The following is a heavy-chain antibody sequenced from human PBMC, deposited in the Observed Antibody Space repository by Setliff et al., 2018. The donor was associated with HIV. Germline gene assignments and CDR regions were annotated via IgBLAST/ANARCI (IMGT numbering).Heavy chain of an antibody. J-gene: IGHJ6*03. CDR3: ASAYDYYMDV. V-gene: IGHV1-2*02. Sequence: ASVKVSCKTSGYTFTGSYVHWVRQAPGQGLQWMGWINPNTGDTRYRQEFQGRVTMTRDTSIKTAYMEVSRLRSDDTAVYYCASAYDYYMDVWGKGTTVTVSS. CDR1: GYTFTGSY. CDR2: INPNTGDT.